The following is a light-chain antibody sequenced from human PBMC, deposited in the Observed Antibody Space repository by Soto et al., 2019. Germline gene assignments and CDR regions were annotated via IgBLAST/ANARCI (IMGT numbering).Light chain of an antibody. Sequence: QAVVTQSPSVSGAPGQRVTISCTGSSSNIGAGYDVHWYQQLPGTAPKLLIYGNSNRPSGVPDRFSGSKSGTSASLAITGLQAEDEADYYCQSYDNSLSGWVFGGGTKLTVL. J-gene: IGLJ3*02. V-gene: IGLV1-40*01. CDR1: SSNIGAGYD. CDR2: GNS. CDR3: QSYDNSLSGWV.